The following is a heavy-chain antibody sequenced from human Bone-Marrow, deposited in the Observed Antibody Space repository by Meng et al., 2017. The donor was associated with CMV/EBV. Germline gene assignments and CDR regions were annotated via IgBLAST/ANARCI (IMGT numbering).Heavy chain of an antibody. Sequence: GESLKISCAASGFTFTTYEMNWVRQAPGKGLEWVSYISSGGGTIYYADSVRGRFTLSRDNAKNSLHLQMNSLRAEDTAVYYCARELGGGFWSGYFDYWGQGTLVTVPS. D-gene: IGHD3-3*01. V-gene: IGHV3-48*03. J-gene: IGHJ4*02. CDR1: GFTFTTYE. CDR3: ARELGGGFWSGYFDY. CDR2: ISSGGGTI.